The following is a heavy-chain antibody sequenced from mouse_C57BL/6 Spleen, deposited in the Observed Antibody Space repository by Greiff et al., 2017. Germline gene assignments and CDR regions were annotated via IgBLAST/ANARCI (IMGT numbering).Heavy chain of an antibody. CDR3: ARERDYGFDY. D-gene: IGHD2-4*01. CDR1: GYAFSSSW. V-gene: IGHV1-82*01. Sequence: VQLKESGPELVKPGASVKISCKASGYAFSSSWMNWVKQRPGKGLEWIGRIYPGDGDTNYNGKFKGKATLTADKSSSTAYMQLSSLTSDDAAVCCTARERDYGFDYWGQGTTLTFSS. J-gene: IGHJ2*01. CDR2: IYPGDGDT.